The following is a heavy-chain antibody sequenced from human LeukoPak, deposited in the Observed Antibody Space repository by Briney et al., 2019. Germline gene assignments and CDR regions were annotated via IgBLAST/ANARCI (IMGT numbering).Heavy chain of an antibody. V-gene: IGHV3-33*01. CDR1: GFTFSTYG. CDR3: ARASGPFDY. D-gene: IGHD3-10*01. Sequence: GRSLRLSCAASGFTFSTYGMHRVRQAPGKGLEWVAVIWNDGSNKYYADSVKGRFTISRDNSKNTLYLQMNSLRAEDTAVYSCARASGPFDYWGQGTLVTVSS. J-gene: IGHJ4*02. CDR2: IWNDGSNK.